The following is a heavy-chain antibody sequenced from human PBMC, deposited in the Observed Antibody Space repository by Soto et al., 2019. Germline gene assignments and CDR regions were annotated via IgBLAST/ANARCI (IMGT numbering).Heavy chain of an antibody. CDR2: ISGSGGST. Sequence: EVQLLESGGGLVQPGGSLRLSCAASGFTFSSYAMSWVRQAPGKGLEWVSAISGSGGSTYYADSVKGRFTISRDNSKNTLYLQMNSLRAEDTAVYYCAKEPMGNYYDSSDQSGYWGQGTLVTVSS. CDR1: GFTFSSYA. V-gene: IGHV3-23*01. J-gene: IGHJ4*02. D-gene: IGHD3-22*01. CDR3: AKEPMGNYYDSSDQSGY.